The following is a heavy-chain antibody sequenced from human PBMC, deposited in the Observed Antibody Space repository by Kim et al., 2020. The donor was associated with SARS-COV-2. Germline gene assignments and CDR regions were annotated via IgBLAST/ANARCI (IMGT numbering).Heavy chain of an antibody. CDR3: ARGIDYGFSDKLDY. CDR2: ISAPGTHI. Sequence: GGSLRLSCAASGFTFSDYAMNWVRQAPGKGLEWVSSISAPGTHIYYADSMKGRFTISRDNPKKSLHLQMNSLTDDDTAVYYCARGIDYGFSDKLDYWGQG. CDR1: GFTFSDYA. J-gene: IGHJ4*02. D-gene: IGHD1-26*01. V-gene: IGHV3-21*01.